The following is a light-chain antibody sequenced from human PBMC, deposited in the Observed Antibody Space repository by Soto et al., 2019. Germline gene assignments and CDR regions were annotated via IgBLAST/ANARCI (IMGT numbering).Light chain of an antibody. CDR1: QSISSW. Sequence: DIQMTQSPSTLSASVGDRVSITCRASQSISSWLAWYQQKPGKAPRLLIYKASNLESGVPSRFSGSGSGTEVTLTISSLEPDDSAAYYCQQYSDNWTCGQGTKVEIK. V-gene: IGKV1-5*03. CDR2: KAS. CDR3: QQYSDNWT. J-gene: IGKJ1*01.